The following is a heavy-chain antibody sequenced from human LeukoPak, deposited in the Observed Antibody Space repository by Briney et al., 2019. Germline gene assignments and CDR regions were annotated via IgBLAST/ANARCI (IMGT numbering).Heavy chain of an antibody. CDR2: ISYDGSNK. Sequence: GGSLRLSCAASGFTFSSYAMHWVRHAPGKGLEWVAVISYDGSNKYYADSVKGRFTISRDNSKNTLYLQMNSLRAEDTAVYYCARVYYYDSSGYSILGLGADYWGQGTLVTVSS. CDR3: ARVYYYDSSGYSILGLGADY. J-gene: IGHJ4*02. V-gene: IGHV3-30*04. CDR1: GFTFSSYA. D-gene: IGHD3-22*01.